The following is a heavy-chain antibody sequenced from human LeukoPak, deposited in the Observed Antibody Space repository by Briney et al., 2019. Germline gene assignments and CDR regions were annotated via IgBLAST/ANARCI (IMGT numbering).Heavy chain of an antibody. V-gene: IGHV4-4*02. CDR2: VYHSGST. CDR1: GGSISSSNW. CDR3: AKDNSGAYQWYFDL. J-gene: IGHJ2*01. Sequence: NPSETLSLTCAVSGGSISSSNWWSWVRQPPGKGLEWIGEVYHSGSTTYNPSLESRVTISVDKSKNQFSLKLSSVTAADTAIYYCAKDNSGAYQWYFDLWGRGALVTVSS. D-gene: IGHD1-26*01.